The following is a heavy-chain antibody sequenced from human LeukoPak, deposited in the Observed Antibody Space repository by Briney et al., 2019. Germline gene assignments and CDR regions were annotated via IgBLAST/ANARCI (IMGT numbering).Heavy chain of an antibody. CDR3: ARDGWPGSSYYRPFDY. CDR1: GFSFSSYS. Sequence: GSLRLSCAASGFSFSSYSINWIRQTPGKGLEWVSSISSGSNYIYYADSVKGRFIISRDNAENSLHLQMNSLRAEDTAVYYCARDGWPGSSYYRPFDYWGQRTLVTVSS. CDR2: ISSGSNYI. D-gene: IGHD3-10*01. V-gene: IGHV3-21*04. J-gene: IGHJ4*02.